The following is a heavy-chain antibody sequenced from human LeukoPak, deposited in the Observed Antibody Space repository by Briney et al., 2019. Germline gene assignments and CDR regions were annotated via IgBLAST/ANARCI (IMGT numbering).Heavy chain of an antibody. CDR1: GGSISSYY. Sequence: KPSETLSLTCTVSGGSISSYYWSWIRQPAGKGLEWSARIYTSGSTNYNPSLKSRVTMSVDTSKNQFSLKLSSVTAADTAVYYCARGVVVAATPAQFDYWGQGTLVTVSS. CDR3: ARGVVVAATPAQFDY. CDR2: IYTSGST. J-gene: IGHJ4*02. V-gene: IGHV4-4*07. D-gene: IGHD2-15*01.